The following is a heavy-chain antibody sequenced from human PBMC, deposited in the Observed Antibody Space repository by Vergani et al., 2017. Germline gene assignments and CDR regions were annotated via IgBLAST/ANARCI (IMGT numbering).Heavy chain of an antibody. CDR1: GDSISTSSYA. D-gene: IGHD6-6*01. Sequence: QMQLQESGPGLVKPSETLSLSCTVSGDSISTSSYAWGWLRQPPGKTLEWIGTVFYGGRTSYNPSLKSRVTLSLDTSKKQISLHLTAVTAADTAVYYCARHISVLRPSSRTAFDYWGQGTLVTVSS. J-gene: IGHJ4*02. CDR2: VFYGGRT. V-gene: IGHV4-39*01. CDR3: ARHISVLRPSSRTAFDY.